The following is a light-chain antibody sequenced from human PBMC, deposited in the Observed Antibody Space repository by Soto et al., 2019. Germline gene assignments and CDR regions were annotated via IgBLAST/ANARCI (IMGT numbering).Light chain of an antibody. CDR1: QSISSW. Sequence: DIQMTQSPSTLSASVGDRVTITCRASQSISSWLAWYQQKPGKAPKLLIYDASSLESGVPSRFSGSGSGTEFTLNISSLQPDYFATYYCQPYNSYPWTFGQGTKVEIK. J-gene: IGKJ1*01. CDR2: DAS. CDR3: QPYNSYPWT. V-gene: IGKV1-5*01.